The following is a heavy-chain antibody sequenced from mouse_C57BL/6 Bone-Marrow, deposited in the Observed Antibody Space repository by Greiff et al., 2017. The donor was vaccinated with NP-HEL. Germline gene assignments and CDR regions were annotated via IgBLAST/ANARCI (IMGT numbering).Heavy chain of an antibody. J-gene: IGHJ3*01. D-gene: IGHD1-1*01. CDR3: ARRGYYGSSPAWFAY. CDR1: GYTFTSYW. V-gene: IGHV1-59*01. CDR2: IDPSDSYT. Sequence: QVQLQQPGAELVRPGTSVKLSCKASGYTFTSYWMHWVKQRPGQGLEWIGVIDPSDSYTNYNQKFKGKATLTVDTSSSTAYMQLSSLTSEDSAVYYCARRGYYGSSPAWFAYWGQGTLVTVSA.